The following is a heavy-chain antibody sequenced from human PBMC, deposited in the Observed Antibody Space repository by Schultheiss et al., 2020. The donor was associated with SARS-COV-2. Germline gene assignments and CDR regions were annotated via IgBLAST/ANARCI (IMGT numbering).Heavy chain of an antibody. CDR1: GFTVNSNY. J-gene: IGHJ4*02. CDR2: IYGGGST. D-gene: IGHD6-19*01. V-gene: IGHV3-66*02. CDR3: ARVPGYSSWVFDY. Sequence: GGSLRLSCAASGFTVNSNYMSWVRQAPGKGLEWVSIIYGGGSTYYADSVKGRFTISRDNSKNTVYLQMNSLRAEDTAVYYCARVPGYSSWVFDYWGQGTLVTVSS.